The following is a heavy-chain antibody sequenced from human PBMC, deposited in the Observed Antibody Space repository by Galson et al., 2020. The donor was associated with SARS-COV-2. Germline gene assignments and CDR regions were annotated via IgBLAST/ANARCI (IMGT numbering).Heavy chain of an antibody. CDR2: IYYDGYNE. V-gene: IGHV3-33*01. Sequence: GESLKISCAASGFTFSTYGMHWVRQAPGKGLEWVAIIYYDGYNEYYADSVKGRFTISRDKSKNTLYLQMNSLRVEDTAVYYCARGGQITIAAPDRYFDYWGQGTLVTVSS. J-gene: IGHJ4*02. CDR1: GFTFSTYG. CDR3: ARGGQITIAAPDRYFDY. D-gene: IGHD6-13*01.